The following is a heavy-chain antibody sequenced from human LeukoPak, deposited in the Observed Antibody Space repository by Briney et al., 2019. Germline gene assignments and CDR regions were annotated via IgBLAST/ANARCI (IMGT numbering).Heavy chain of an antibody. V-gene: IGHV3-66*01. Sequence: GVSLRLSCAASGFTVSINYMSWVRQAPGKGLEWVSLTYSGRSTYYADSVKGRFTISRDNSKNTLYLQMNSLSAEDTAVYFCARVHSDSRGYYQHDYWGQGTLVTVSS. CDR1: GFTVSINY. CDR2: TYSGRST. J-gene: IGHJ4*02. D-gene: IGHD3-22*01. CDR3: ARVHSDSRGYYQHDY.